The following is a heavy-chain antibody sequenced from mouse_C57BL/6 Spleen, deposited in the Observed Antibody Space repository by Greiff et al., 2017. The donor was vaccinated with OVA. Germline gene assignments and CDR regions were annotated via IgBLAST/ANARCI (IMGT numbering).Heavy chain of an antibody. CDR1: GYSITSGYY. J-gene: IGHJ4*01. CDR3: ARGNWHYYAMDY. V-gene: IGHV3-6*01. CDR2: ISYDGSN. Sequence: EVKLQESGPGLVKPSQSLSLTCSVTGYSITSGYYWNWIRQFPGNKLEWMGYISYDGSNNYNPSLKNRISITRDTSKNQFFLKLNSVTTEDTATYYCARGNWHYYAMDYWGQGTSVTVSS.